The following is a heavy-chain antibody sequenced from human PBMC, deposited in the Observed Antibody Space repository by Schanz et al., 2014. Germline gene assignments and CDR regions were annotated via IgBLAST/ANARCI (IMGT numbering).Heavy chain of an antibody. CDR3: AKVDRTRYYAMDV. D-gene: IGHD3-9*01. J-gene: IGHJ3*01. CDR1: GGTFSSST. V-gene: IGHV1-69*09. CDR2: IIPILDKT. Sequence: QVQLVQSGAEVKKPGASVRVSCKASGGTFSSSTLTWVRQAPGQGLEWMGRIIPILDKTNYAQKFQGRVTMTADKSTSTVYMEVSGLRSEDTAVYYCAKVDRTRYYAMDVWGRGTMVTVSS.